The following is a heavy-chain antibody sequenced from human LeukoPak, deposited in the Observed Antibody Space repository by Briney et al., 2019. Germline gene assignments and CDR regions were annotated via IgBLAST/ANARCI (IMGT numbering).Heavy chain of an antibody. D-gene: IGHD2/OR15-2a*01. CDR2: MNPKSGGT. Sequence: ASVKVSCKASGYTFTGYYMHWVRQAPGQGLEWMGWMNPKSGGTNYAQKFQGRVAMTRDTSISTAYMELSRLTSDDTAVYYCARVMVKTPEYYFDYWGQGSLVTVSS. J-gene: IGHJ4*02. CDR3: ARVMVKTPEYYFDY. V-gene: IGHV1-2*02. CDR1: GYTFTGYY.